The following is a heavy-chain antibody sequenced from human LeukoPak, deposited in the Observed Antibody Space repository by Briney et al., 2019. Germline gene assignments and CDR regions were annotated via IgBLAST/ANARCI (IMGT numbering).Heavy chain of an antibody. CDR2: ISGSATNT. CDR3: AKARYYDSSGPFDY. CDR1: GFTFSTYA. J-gene: IGHJ4*02. Sequence: PGGSLRLSCAASGFTFSTYAMSWVRQAPGKGLEWVSSISGSATNTYYADSVKGRFTISRDKPKNTLDLQMNSLRVEDTAVYYCAKARYYDSSGPFDYWGQGTLVTVSS. V-gene: IGHV3-23*01. D-gene: IGHD3-22*01.